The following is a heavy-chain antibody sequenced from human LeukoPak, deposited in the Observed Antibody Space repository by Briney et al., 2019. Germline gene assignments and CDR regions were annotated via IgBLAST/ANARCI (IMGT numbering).Heavy chain of an antibody. V-gene: IGHV3-9*03. CDR2: ISWNSGSI. CDR3: AKDIYHYYDSSGYYDY. J-gene: IGHJ4*02. CDR1: GFTLDDHA. Sequence: GRSLRLSCAASGFTLDDHAMHWVRQAPGKGLEWVSGISWNSGSIGYADSVKGRFTISRDNAKNSLYLQMNRLRAEDMALYYCAKDIYHYYDSSGYYDYWGQGTLVAVSS. D-gene: IGHD3-22*01.